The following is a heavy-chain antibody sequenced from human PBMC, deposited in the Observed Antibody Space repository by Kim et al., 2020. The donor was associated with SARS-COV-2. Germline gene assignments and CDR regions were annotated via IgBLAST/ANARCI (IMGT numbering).Heavy chain of an antibody. V-gene: IGHV3-7*01. CDR1: GFIFSSYW. J-gene: IGHJ4*02. D-gene: IGHD2-21*02. Sequence: GGSMRLSCAASGFIFSSYWMSWVRQAPGKGLEWVANIKQEGSETYYVDSVKGRFTISRDNAKNSLYLQMNSLRAEDTAVYYCARERCKYCGGDCYPQDYWGQGTLVTVSS. CDR2: IKQEGSET. CDR3: ARERCKYCGGDCYPQDY.